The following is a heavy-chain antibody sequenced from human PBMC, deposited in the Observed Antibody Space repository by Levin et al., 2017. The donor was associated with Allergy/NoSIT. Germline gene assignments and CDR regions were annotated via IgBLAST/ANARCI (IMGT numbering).Heavy chain of an antibody. CDR3: ARDFRLAARRHLPGYNWFDP. D-gene: IGHD6-6*01. V-gene: IGHV3-11*01. CDR1: GFTFSDYY. Sequence: PGESLKISCAASGFTFSDYYMSWIRQAPGKGLEWVSYISSSGSTIYYADSVKGRFTISRDNAKNSLYLQMNSLRAEDTAVYYCARDFRLAARRHLPGYNWFDPWGQGTLVTVSS. CDR2: ISSSGSTI. J-gene: IGHJ5*02.